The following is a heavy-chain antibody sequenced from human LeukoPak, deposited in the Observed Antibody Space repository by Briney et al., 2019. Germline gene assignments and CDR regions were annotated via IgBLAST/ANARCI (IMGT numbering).Heavy chain of an antibody. Sequence: SVKVSCKASGGTFSTYTISWVRQAPGQGLEWMGGIIPIFGTANSAQKFQGRVTITTDESTSTAYMELSSLRSEGTAVYYCARDRSFSSPDAFDIWGQGTMVTVSS. CDR2: IIPIFGTA. CDR1: GGTFSTYT. CDR3: ARDRSFSSPDAFDI. V-gene: IGHV1-69*05. J-gene: IGHJ3*02. D-gene: IGHD6-6*01.